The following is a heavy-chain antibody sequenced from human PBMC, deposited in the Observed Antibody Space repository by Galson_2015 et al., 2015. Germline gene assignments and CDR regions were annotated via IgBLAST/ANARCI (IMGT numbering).Heavy chain of an antibody. CDR1: GFSFSPYA. Sequence: SLRLSCAASGFSFSPYAMNWARLAPGKGLEWVAGVSSGDATYYADSVRGRFTISRDNSKNTLYLQMNSLRAEDTAVYYCAKLSGGHAFDYWGQGTLVTVSS. CDR2: VSSGDAT. J-gene: IGHJ4*02. CDR3: AKLSGGHAFDY. V-gene: IGHV3-23*01. D-gene: IGHD1-26*01.